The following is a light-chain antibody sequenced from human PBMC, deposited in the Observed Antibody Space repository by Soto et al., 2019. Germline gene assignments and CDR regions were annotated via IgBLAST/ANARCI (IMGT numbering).Light chain of an antibody. CDR1: SSDVGAYSY. Sequence: QSALTQPPSASGSPGQSVTISCTGTSSDVGAYSYVSWYQQYPGKAPKLMIYEVNKRPSGVPDRFSGSKSGKTASLTVSGLQPEDEADDHCTSYAGSNIWVFGGGGKLTVL. J-gene: IGLJ3*02. CDR3: TSYAGSNIWV. V-gene: IGLV2-8*01. CDR2: EVN.